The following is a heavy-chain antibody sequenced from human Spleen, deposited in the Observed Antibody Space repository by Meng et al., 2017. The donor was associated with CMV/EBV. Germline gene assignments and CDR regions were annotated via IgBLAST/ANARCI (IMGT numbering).Heavy chain of an antibody. CDR3: ARVEGVAAAGWFDS. CDR2: ISSTTSYI. D-gene: IGHD6-13*01. Sequence: SGFPFSSYSMNWVRQAPGRGLEWVSLISSTTSYIYYADSVMGRFTISRDNAKNSLYLQMNSLRADDTAVYYCARVEGVAAAGWFDSWGLGTLVTVSS. J-gene: IGHJ5*01. CDR1: GFPFSSYS. V-gene: IGHV3-21*01.